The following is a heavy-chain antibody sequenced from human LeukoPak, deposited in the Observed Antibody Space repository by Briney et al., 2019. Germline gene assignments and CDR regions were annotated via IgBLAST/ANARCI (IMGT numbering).Heavy chain of an antibody. Sequence: SETLSLTCAVSGGSISSGDYYWSWIRQPPGKGLEWIGYIYYSGSTYYNPSLKSRVTISVDTSKNQFSLKLSSVTAADTAVYYCARVRRDIVVVPAAYYSDYWGQGTLVTVSS. V-gene: IGHV4-30-4*01. J-gene: IGHJ4*02. CDR2: IYYSGST. CDR3: ARVRRDIVVVPAAYYSDY. CDR1: GGSISSGDYY. D-gene: IGHD2-2*01.